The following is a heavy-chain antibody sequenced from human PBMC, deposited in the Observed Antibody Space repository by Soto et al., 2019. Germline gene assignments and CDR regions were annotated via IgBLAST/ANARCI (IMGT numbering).Heavy chain of an antibody. CDR1: GYSFTRYG. Sequence: QVQLVQSGNEVKKPGASVNVSCKASGYSFTRYGISWVRQAPGQGLEWMGWISGYNGKTKYAQKLQGRVSMTTDTPTSTAYMELRSLGSDDTAVYYCARAGDRPYYYYGMDVWGQGTTVTVSS. J-gene: IGHJ6*02. CDR3: ARAGDRPYYYYGMDV. CDR2: ISGYNGKT. V-gene: IGHV1-18*01. D-gene: IGHD3-16*01.